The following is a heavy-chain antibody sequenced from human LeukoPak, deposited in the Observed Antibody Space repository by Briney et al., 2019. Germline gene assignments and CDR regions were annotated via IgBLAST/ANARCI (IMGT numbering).Heavy chain of an antibody. Sequence: GASVKVSCTASGGTFSSYAISWVRQAPGQGLEWMGKIILPLDITNYAQQFQGGVTITTDKSTDTVFLELSSLRSQDTAVYYCARSSVTGHFDFWGQGTLVTVSS. J-gene: IGHJ4*02. D-gene: IGHD6-19*01. V-gene: IGHV1-69*04. CDR2: IILPLDIT. CDR1: GGTFSSYA. CDR3: ARSSVTGHFDF.